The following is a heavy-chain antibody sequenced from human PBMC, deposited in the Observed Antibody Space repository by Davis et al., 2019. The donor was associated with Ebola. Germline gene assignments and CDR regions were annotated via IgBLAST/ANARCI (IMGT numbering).Heavy chain of an antibody. J-gene: IGHJ4*02. D-gene: IGHD3-3*01. CDR2: IIPIVGIA. Sequence: AASVKVSCKASGGTFNSYTISWVRQAPGQGLEWMGRIIPIVGIANYAQKFQGRVTITADKSTSTAYMELSSLRSEDTAIYYCAGNDFWSAFDYWGQGTLVTVSS. CDR1: GGTFNSYT. CDR3: AGNDFWSAFDY. V-gene: IGHV1-69*02.